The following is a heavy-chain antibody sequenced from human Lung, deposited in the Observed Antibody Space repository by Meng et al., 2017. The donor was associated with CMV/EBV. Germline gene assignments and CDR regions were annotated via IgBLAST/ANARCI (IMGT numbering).Heavy chain of an antibody. CDR3: AREVSSSWFAGDWFDP. CDR1: DYTFTGFG. J-gene: IGHJ5*02. Sequence: VLLVQSGAEVKKPGASCEGSCKAADYTFTGFGVCWVRQAPGQGLEGMGGIIPIFGTANYAQKFQGRVTITSDESTSTAYMELSSLRSEDTAVYYCAREVSSSWFAGDWFDPWGQGTLVTVSS. CDR2: IIPIFGTA. D-gene: IGHD6-13*01. V-gene: IGHV1-69*13.